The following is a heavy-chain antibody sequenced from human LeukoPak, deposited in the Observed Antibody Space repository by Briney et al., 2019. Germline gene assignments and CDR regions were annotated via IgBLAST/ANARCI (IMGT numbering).Heavy chain of an antibody. V-gene: IGHV4-59*01. CDR1: GGSFSGYY. CDR3: ARDRSYDFWSGYYVSYYYGMDV. CDR2: IYYSGST. J-gene: IGHJ6*02. D-gene: IGHD3-3*01. Sequence: SETLSLTCAVYGGSFSGYYWSWIRQPPGKGLEWLGYIYYSGSTNYNPPLKSRVTISVDTSKNQFSLKLSSVTAADTAVCYCARDRSYDFWSGYYVSYYYGMDVWGQRTTVTVSS.